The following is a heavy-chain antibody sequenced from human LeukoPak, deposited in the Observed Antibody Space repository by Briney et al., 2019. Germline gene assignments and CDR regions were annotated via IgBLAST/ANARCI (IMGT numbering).Heavy chain of an antibody. CDR3: ARAQGYCSGGSCYSYYYYGMDV. CDR1: GYTFTSYG. CDR2: ISAYNGNT. V-gene: IGHV1-18*04. D-gene: IGHD2-15*01. Sequence: HWATVRVSCKASGYTFTSYGISWVRQPPAQGLEWMGWISAYNGNTNYAQKPQGRVTMTTDTSTSTAYMELRSLRSDDTAVYSRARAQGYCSGGSCYSYYYYGMDVWGKWTTVTVSS. J-gene: IGHJ6*04.